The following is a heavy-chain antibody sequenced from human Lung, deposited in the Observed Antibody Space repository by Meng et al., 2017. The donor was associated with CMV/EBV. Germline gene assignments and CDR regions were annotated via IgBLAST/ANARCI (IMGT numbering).Heavy chain of an antibody. CDR1: GYSFNSYI. J-gene: IGHJ5*02. CDR2: VNSYTGDT. CDR3: ARISMIRGIIITGWFDP. Sequence: ASVKVSCKAYGYSFNSYIISWVRQAPGQGLEWMGWVNSYTGDTDYAQQFQERITMTTDTSTTTVYMELRSLRTDDTAAYYCARISMIRGIIITGWFDPWGHGTXVTVSS. V-gene: IGHV1-18*04. D-gene: IGHD3-10*01.